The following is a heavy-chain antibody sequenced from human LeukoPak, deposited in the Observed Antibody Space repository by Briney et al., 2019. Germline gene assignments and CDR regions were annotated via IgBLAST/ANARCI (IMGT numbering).Heavy chain of an antibody. CDR3: AGDADVVGAIDFDY. CDR2: ISAYNGNT. Sequence: EASVKVSCKASGYTFTSYGISWVRQAPGQGLEWMGWISAYNGNTNYAQKLQGRVTMTTDTSTSTAYMELRSLRSDDTAVYYCAGDADVVGAIDFDYWGQGTLVTVSS. V-gene: IGHV1-18*01. CDR1: GYTFTSYG. D-gene: IGHD1-26*01. J-gene: IGHJ4*02.